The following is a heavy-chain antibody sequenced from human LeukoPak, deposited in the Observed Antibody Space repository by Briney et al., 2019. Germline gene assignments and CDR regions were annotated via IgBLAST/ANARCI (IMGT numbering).Heavy chain of an antibody. Sequence: SETLSLTCTVSGGSISIYYWHWIRQPPGKGLEWIGYIFYSESTNYNPSLTGRVTISVDTSKNQFSLKLSSVTAADTAVYYCAREYNYYDSSGWDAFEIWGQGTMVTVSS. CDR1: GGSISIYY. CDR2: IFYSEST. D-gene: IGHD3-22*01. CDR3: AREYNYYDSSGWDAFEI. J-gene: IGHJ3*02. V-gene: IGHV4-59*01.